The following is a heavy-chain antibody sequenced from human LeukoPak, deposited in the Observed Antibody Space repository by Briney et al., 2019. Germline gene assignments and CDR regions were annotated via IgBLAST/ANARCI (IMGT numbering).Heavy chain of an antibody. CDR2: IYYSGST. Sequence: SETLSLTYTVSGGSISSYYWSWIRQPPGKGLEWIGYIYYSGSTNYNPSLKSRVTISVDTSKNQFSLKLSSVTAADTAVYYCARDRKDYGDYSGAFDIWGQGTMVTVSS. V-gene: IGHV4-59*01. CDR3: ARDRKDYGDYSGAFDI. CDR1: GGSISSYY. D-gene: IGHD4-17*01. J-gene: IGHJ3*02.